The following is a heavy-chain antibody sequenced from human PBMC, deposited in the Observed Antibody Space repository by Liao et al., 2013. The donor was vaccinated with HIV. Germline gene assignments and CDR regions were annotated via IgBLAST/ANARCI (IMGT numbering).Heavy chain of an antibody. Sequence: QVQLQESGPGLVKPSETLSLTCTVSGGSIGTYYWSWIRQPPGKGLQWIGYIYYTGSTNYNPSLRSRVTISVDTSKKKFSLKLSSVTAADTAVYYCASDIYCSGGSCFDYWGQGTLVTVSS. CDR2: IYYTGST. CDR3: ASDIYCSGGSCFDY. D-gene: IGHD2-15*01. V-gene: IGHV4-59*01. CDR1: GGSIGTYY. J-gene: IGHJ4*02.